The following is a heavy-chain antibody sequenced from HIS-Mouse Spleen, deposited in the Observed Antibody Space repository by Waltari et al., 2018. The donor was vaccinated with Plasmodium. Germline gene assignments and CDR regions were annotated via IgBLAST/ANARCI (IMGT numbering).Heavy chain of an antibody. CDR1: GITFSSYS. V-gene: IGHV3-21*01. Sequence: EVQLVESGGGLVKPGVSLRLSCAASGITFSSYSMNWVRQAPGKGLEWVSSSSSSSSYKYYADSVKGRFTISRDNAKNSLYLQMNSLRAEDTAVYYCARDHNWNYDYWGQGTLVTVSS. CDR2: SSSSSSYK. CDR3: ARDHNWNYDY. D-gene: IGHD1-7*01. J-gene: IGHJ4*02.